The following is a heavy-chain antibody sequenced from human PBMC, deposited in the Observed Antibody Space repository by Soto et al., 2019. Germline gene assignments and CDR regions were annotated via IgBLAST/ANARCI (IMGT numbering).Heavy chain of an antibody. V-gene: IGHV4-31*03. CDR2: IYYSGST. CDR3: ARDRTTPPDYYYYGMDV. D-gene: IGHD2-15*01. J-gene: IGHJ6*02. CDR1: GGSISSGGYY. Sequence: SETLSLTCTVSGGSISSGGYYWSWIRQHPGKGLEWIGYIYYSGSTYYNPSLKSRVTIPDATTKNQFSLKLSAVTAADTAVYYCARDRTTPPDYYYYGMDVWGQGTTVTVSS.